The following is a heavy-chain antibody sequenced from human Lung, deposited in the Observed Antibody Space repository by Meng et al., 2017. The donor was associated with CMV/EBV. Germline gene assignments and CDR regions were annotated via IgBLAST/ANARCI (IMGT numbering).Heavy chain of an antibody. Sequence: SYLTLPVASCKAYRRPVGYTPTRDSTTWLRESLGTWPDWLRWIDPNTWNPTYDQGLTGRFVFSLDTSVSTAYLQIHSLRDDDTAVYYCARDSPLAGYSLLDYWGQGTLVTVSS. J-gene: IGHJ4*02. V-gene: IGHV7-4-1*01. CDR1: GYTPTRDS. CDR3: ARDSPLAGYSLLDY. CDR2: IDPNTWNP. D-gene: IGHD2-15*01.